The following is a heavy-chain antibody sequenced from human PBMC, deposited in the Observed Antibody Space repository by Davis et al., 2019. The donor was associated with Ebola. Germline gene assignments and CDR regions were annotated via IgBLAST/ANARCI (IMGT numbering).Heavy chain of an antibody. CDR2: INPDGSSP. J-gene: IGHJ6*02. Sequence: LSSASSGFPSSPNWMHSVRHVPGKGLLWVLRINPDGSSPSYADSVKGRFTIPSDNAKNTLYLQMHSLRAEDTAVYYCARDWSLYYYYGMDVWGQGTTVTVS. V-gene: IGHV3-74*01. CDR1: GFPSSPNW. CDR3: ARDWSLYYYYGMDV. D-gene: IGHD2-8*02.